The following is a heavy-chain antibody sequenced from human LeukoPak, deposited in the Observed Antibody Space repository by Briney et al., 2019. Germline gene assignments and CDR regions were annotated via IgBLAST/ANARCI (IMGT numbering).Heavy chain of an antibody. CDR1: GFTLGDYA. Sequence: GGSLRLSCTASGFTLGDYARRGVRQAPGKGLEWVGFIRRKIYGSTIEYAASVKGRFTISRDDSKSIAYLQLNSLKTEDTAMYYCSRDPNVVLMVYSNHAFDIWGQGAMVTVSS. CDR2: IRRKIYGSTI. V-gene: IGHV3-49*04. J-gene: IGHJ3*02. CDR3: SRDPNVVLMVYSNHAFDI. D-gene: IGHD2-8*01.